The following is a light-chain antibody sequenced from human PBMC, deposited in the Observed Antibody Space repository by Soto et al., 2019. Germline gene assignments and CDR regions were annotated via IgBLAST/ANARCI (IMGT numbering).Light chain of an antibody. J-gene: IGLJ1*01. CDR3: GSWDSSLSAYV. V-gene: IGLV1-51*01. CDR2: DDN. CDR1: SSNIGGNS. Sequence: VLTQPPSVSAAPGQKVTISCSGSSSNIGGNSVSWYQQLPGTAPKLLIYDDNKRPSGIPDRFSGSKSGTSATLGITGFQTGDEADYYCGSWDSSLSAYVFGTGTKVNV.